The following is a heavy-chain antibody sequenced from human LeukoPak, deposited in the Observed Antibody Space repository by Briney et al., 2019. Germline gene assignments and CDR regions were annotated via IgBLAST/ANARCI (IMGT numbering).Heavy chain of an antibody. V-gene: IGHV3-21*01. Sequence: GGSLRLSCVTSGFTFSSYAMTWVRQVPGKGLEWVSSISSSSSYIYYADSVKGRFTISRDNAKNSLYLQMNSLRAEDTAVYYCARTELTTVTYFDYWGQGTLVTVSS. D-gene: IGHD4-17*01. CDR3: ARTELTTVTYFDY. CDR1: GFTFSSYA. J-gene: IGHJ4*02. CDR2: ISSSSSYI.